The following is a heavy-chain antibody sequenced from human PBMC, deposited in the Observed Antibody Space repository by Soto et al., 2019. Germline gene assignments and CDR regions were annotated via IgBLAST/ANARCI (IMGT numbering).Heavy chain of an antibody. CDR3: AKEGDLIGYNYGSCFDY. CDR2: ITGSGGST. Sequence: GGSLRLSCAATGFTFSSSSMSWVRQAPGKGLEWVSAITGSGGSTYYADSVKGRFTISRDNSKNTLYLQMNSLRAEDTAVYYCAKEGDLIGYNYGSCFDYWGQGTLVTVSS. J-gene: IGHJ4*02. D-gene: IGHD5-18*01. CDR1: GFTFSSSS. V-gene: IGHV3-23*01.